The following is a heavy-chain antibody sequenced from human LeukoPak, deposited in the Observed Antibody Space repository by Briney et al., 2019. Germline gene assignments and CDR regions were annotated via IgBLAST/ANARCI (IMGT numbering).Heavy chain of an antibody. D-gene: IGHD6-13*01. CDR3: AREDSKYSSSWYDAFDI. CDR1: GFTFSSYG. Sequence: GGSLRLSCAASGFTFSSYGMHWVRQAPGKGLEWVAVIWYDGSNKYYADSVKGRFTISRDNSKNTLYLQMNSLRAEDTAVYYCAREDSKYSSSWYDAFDIWGQGTMVTVSS. V-gene: IGHV3-33*01. J-gene: IGHJ3*02. CDR2: IWYDGSNK.